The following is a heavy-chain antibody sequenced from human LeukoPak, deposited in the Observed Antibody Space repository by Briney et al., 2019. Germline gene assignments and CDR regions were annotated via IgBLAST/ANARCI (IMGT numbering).Heavy chain of an antibody. D-gene: IGHD6-19*01. CDR2: IKQDGSEK. J-gene: IGHJ3*01. Sequence: GGSLRLSCAASGFTFSSYWMSWVRQAPGKGLEWVANIKQDGSEKYYVDSVKGRFTISRDNAKNSLYLQMNSLRAEDTAVYYCAKGHTTSGWYGDAFDFRGQGTLVTVSS. CDR1: GFTFSSYW. CDR3: AKGHTTSGWYGDAFDF. V-gene: IGHV3-7*01.